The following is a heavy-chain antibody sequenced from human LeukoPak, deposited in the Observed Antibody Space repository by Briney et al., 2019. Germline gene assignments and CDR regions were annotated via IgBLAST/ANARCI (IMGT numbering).Heavy chain of an antibody. V-gene: IGHV4-39*07. CDR1: GGSISSSSYY. CDR2: IYYSGST. Sequence: SETLSLTCTVSGGSISSSSYYWGWIRQPPGKGLEWIGSIYYSGSTYYNPSLKSRVTISVDTSKNQFSLKLSSVTAADTAVYYCARAEGRFGVVTLLDYWGQGTLVTVSS. J-gene: IGHJ4*02. D-gene: IGHD3-3*01. CDR3: ARAEGRFGVVTLLDY.